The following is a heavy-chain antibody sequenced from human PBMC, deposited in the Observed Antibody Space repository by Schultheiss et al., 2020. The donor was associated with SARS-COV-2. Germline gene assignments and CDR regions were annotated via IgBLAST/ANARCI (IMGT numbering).Heavy chain of an antibody. CDR1: GGSFSGYY. CDR2: IYYSGST. Sequence: SETLSLTCAVYGGSFSGYYWSWIRQPPGKGLEWIGYIYYSGSTYYNPSLKSRVTISVDTSKNQFSLKLSSVTAADTAVYYCARDRGIAAAGPYYYYGMDVWGQGTTVTVSS. V-gene: IGHV4-59*01. J-gene: IGHJ6*02. D-gene: IGHD6-13*01. CDR3: ARDRGIAAAGPYYYYGMDV.